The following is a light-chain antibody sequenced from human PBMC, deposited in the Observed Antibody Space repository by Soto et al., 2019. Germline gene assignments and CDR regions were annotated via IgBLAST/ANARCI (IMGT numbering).Light chain of an antibody. Sequence: GDRVTITCRASQSISSWLAWYQQKPGKAPKLLIYDASSLESGVPSRFSGSGSGTEFTLTISSLQSEDFAVYYCQQRSNWPPITFGQGTRLEIK. CDR1: QSISSW. CDR3: QQRSNWPPIT. J-gene: IGKJ5*01. V-gene: IGKV1-5*01. CDR2: DAS.